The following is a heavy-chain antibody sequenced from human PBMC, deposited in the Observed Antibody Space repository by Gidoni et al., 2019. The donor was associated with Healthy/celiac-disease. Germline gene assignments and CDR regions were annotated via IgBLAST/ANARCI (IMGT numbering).Heavy chain of an antibody. D-gene: IGHD3-22*01. CDR3: ARLRDYYDSSGYHWYDY. V-gene: IGHV5-51*01. CDR2: IYPGDSDT. J-gene: IGHJ4*02. CDR1: GYSFTSYW. Sequence: EVQLVPSGAEVKKPGESLKISCKGSGYSFTSYWIGWVRQMPGKGLEWMGIIYPGDSDTRYSPSFQGQVTISADKSISTAYLQWSSLKASDTAMYYCARLRDYYDSSGYHWYDYWGQGTLVTVSS.